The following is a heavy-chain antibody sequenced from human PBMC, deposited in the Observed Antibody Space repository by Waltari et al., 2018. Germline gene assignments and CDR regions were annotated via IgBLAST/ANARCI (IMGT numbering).Heavy chain of an antibody. V-gene: IGHV4-61*09. D-gene: IGHD4-17*01. CDR2: IYTSGST. Sequence: QVQLQESGPGLVKPSQTLSLTCTVSGGSISSGSYYWSWIRQPAGKGLEWIGYIYTSGSTNYNPSLKSRVTISVDTSKNQFSLKLSSVTAADTAVYYCARSYGYYDLPGYWGQGTLVTVSS. J-gene: IGHJ4*02. CDR1: GGSISSGSYY. CDR3: ARSYGYYDLPGY.